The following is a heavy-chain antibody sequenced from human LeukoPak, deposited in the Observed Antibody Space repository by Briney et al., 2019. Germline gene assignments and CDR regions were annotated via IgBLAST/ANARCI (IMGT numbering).Heavy chain of an antibody. CDR3: ARDYYGSGSYYFDY. CDR2: INPNSGGT. V-gene: IGHV1-2*02. CDR1: GYTXTGYY. J-gene: IGHJ4*02. D-gene: IGHD3-10*01. Sequence: GASVKVSCKASGYTXTGYYMHWVRQAPGQGLEWMGWINPNSGGTNYAQKLQGRVTMTRDTSISTAYMELSRLRSDDTAVYYCARDYYGSGSYYFDYWGQGSLVTVSS.